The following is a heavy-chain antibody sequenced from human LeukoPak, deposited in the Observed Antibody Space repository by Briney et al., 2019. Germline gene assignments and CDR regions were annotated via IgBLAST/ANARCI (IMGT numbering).Heavy chain of an antibody. Sequence: PGGSLRLSCAASGFTFSDYYMSWIRQAPGTGLEWVSSISSSSSYIHYADSVKGRFTISRDNAKNSLYLQMNSLRAEDTAVYYCARVAGENNYGSFDYWGQGTLVTVSS. V-gene: IGHV3-11*06. CDR1: GFTFSDYY. CDR2: ISSSSSYI. D-gene: IGHD5-18*01. J-gene: IGHJ4*02. CDR3: ARVAGENNYGSFDY.